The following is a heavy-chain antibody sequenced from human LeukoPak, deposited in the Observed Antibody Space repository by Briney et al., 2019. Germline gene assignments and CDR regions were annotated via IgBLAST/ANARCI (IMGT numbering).Heavy chain of an antibody. Sequence: SEILSLTCAVYGGSFSGYYWSWIRQPPGKGLEWIGEINHSGSTNYNPSLKSRVTISVDTSKNQFSLKLSSVTAADTAVYYCARGYPLRLGELSYPTHVYNWFDPWGQGTLVTVSS. V-gene: IGHV4-34*01. J-gene: IGHJ5*02. CDR3: ARGYPLRLGELSYPTHVYNWFDP. CDR1: GGSFSGYY. CDR2: INHSGST. D-gene: IGHD3-16*02.